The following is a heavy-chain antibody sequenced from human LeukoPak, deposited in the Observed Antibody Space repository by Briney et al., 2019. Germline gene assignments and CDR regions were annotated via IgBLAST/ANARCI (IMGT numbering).Heavy chain of an antibody. CDR1: GYTFTSYA. Sequence: ASVKVSCKASGYTFTSYAMHWVRPAPGQRLEWMGWINAGNGNTKYSQKFQGRVTITRDTSASTAYMELSSLRSEDTAVYYCARGLYYYGSGSYYAFDYWGQGTLVTVSS. V-gene: IGHV1-3*01. CDR2: INAGNGNT. CDR3: ARGLYYYGSGSYYAFDY. D-gene: IGHD3-10*01. J-gene: IGHJ4*02.